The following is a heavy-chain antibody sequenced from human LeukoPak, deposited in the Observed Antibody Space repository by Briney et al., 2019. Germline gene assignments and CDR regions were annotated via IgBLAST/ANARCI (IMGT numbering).Heavy chain of an antibody. J-gene: IGHJ6*03. D-gene: IGHD3-10*01. CDR1: GGSISSSSYY. Sequence: SETLSLTCTVSGGSISSSSYYWGWIRQPPGKGLEWIGEINHSGSTNYNPSLKSRVTISVDTSKNQFSLKLSSVTAADTAVYYCARGQYYYGSGSYPLAYYYYYMDVWGKGTTVTVSS. CDR2: INHSGST. V-gene: IGHV4-39*07. CDR3: ARGQYYYGSGSYPLAYYYYYMDV.